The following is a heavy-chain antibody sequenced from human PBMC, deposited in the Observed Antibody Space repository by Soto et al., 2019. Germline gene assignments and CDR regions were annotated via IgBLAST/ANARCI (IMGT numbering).Heavy chain of an antibody. CDR3: ARGSTGAEYTGIDLQGYYYYYMDV. Sequence: ASVKVSCKASGYTFTSYGISWVRQAPGQGLEWMGWISAYNGNTNYAQKLQGRVTMTTDTSTSTAYMELRSLRSDDTAVYYCARGSTGAEYTGIDLQGYYYYYMDVWGKGTTVTVSS. CDR2: ISAYNGNT. V-gene: IGHV1-18*01. CDR1: GYTFTSYG. D-gene: IGHD2-2*02. J-gene: IGHJ6*03.